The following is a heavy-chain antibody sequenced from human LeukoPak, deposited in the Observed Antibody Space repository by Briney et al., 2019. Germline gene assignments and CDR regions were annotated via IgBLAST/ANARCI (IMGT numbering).Heavy chain of an antibody. D-gene: IGHD6-19*01. CDR1: GFTFSSSA. Sequence: GGSLRLSCAASGFTFSSSAMQWVRQAPDKGLEWVAVISYDGSTKYSADSVKGRFTISRDNSKNTLYLQMNSLRAEDTAVYYCAKSPEWLPKVGYFDYWGQGTLVTVSS. V-gene: IGHV3-30*04. J-gene: IGHJ4*02. CDR2: ISYDGSTK. CDR3: AKSPEWLPKVGYFDY.